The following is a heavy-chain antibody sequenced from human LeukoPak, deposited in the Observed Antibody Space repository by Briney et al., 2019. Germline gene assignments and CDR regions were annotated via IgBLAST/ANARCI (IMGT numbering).Heavy chain of an antibody. J-gene: IGHJ3*02. CDR2: IRYDGSNK. D-gene: IGHD3-22*01. CDR3: ARVDYYDTGAFDI. V-gene: IGHV3-30*02. Sequence: GGSLRLSCAASGFTFSSYGMHWVRQAPGKGLEWVAFIRYDGSNKYYADSVKGRFTISRDNAKNSLYLQMNSLRAEDTAVYYCARVDYYDTGAFDIWGQGTMVTVSS. CDR1: GFTFSSYG.